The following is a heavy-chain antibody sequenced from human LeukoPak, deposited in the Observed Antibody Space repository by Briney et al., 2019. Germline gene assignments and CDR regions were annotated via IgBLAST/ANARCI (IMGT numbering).Heavy chain of an antibody. J-gene: IGHJ4*02. CDR2: INSDGSNI. Sequence: GGSLRLSCAASGFTFSSYWMHWVRQAPGKGLVWVSRINSDGSNINYADSVKGRFTISRDNAKNTLYLQMNSLRAEDTAVYYCARDNDILTGSGYYLDYWGQGTLVTVSS. D-gene: IGHD3-9*01. V-gene: IGHV3-74*01. CDR1: GFTFSSYW. CDR3: ARDNDILTGSGYYLDY.